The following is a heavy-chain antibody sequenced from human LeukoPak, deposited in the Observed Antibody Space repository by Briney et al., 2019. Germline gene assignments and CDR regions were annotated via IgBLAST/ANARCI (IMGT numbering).Heavy chain of an antibody. CDR3: ARGYIYGVATYNFDY. CDR1: GYTFTGYY. D-gene: IGHD5-12*01. V-gene: IGHV1-46*01. Sequence: ASVKVSCKASGYTFTGYYMHWVRQAPGQGLEWMGWINPSGGSTSYAQKFQGRVTMTRDMSTSTVYMELSSLRSEDTAVYYCARGYIYGVATYNFDYWGQGTLVTVSS. J-gene: IGHJ4*02. CDR2: INPSGGST.